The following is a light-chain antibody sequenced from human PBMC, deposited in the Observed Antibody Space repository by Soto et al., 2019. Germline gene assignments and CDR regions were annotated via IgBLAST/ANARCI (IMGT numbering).Light chain of an antibody. CDR1: SSDVGGYNY. CDR3: SSYAASNNFYFV. Sequence: QSVLTQPPSASGSPGQSVTISCTGTSSDVGGYNYVSLYQQYPGRAPKLMIYEVTKRPSGVPDRFSGSKSGNTASLTVSGLQAEDEADYYCSSYAASNNFYFVFGGGTKLTVL. CDR2: EVT. V-gene: IGLV2-8*01. J-gene: IGLJ3*02.